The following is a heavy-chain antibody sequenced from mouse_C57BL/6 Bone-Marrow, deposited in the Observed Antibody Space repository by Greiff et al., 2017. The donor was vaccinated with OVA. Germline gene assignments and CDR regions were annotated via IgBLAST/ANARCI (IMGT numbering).Heavy chain of an antibody. D-gene: IGHD1-1*01. Sequence: VQRVESGPGLVAPSQSLSITCTVSGFSLTSYGVDWVRQPPGKGLEWLGVIWGGGSTNYNSALMSRLSICKDNSESQIFLKMNSLQTDDTAMYYCAKRDTTVGRGFAYWGQGTLVTVSA. CDR1: GFSLTSYG. CDR2: IWGGGST. J-gene: IGHJ3*01. V-gene: IGHV2-9*01. CDR3: AKRDTTVGRGFAY.